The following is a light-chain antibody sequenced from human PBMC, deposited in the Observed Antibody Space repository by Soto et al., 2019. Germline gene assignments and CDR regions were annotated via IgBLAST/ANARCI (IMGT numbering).Light chain of an antibody. V-gene: IGKV3-20*01. Sequence: EIVLTQSPGTLSLSPGERATLSCRASQSVSSSYLAWYQQKPGQAPRLLIYGASSRATGIPDRFSGSGSGTDFTLTISRLELEDFAVYYCQQYGSSPPYTFGQGTKLE. CDR1: QSVSSSY. J-gene: IGKJ2*01. CDR3: QQYGSSPPYT. CDR2: GAS.